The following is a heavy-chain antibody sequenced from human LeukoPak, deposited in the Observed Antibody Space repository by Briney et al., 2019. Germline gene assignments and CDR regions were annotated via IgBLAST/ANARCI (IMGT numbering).Heavy chain of an antibody. CDR2: ISDSGGST. J-gene: IGHJ6*02. CDR3: VRGYSFGPYGMDV. Sequence: GRSLRLSCAVSGFTFSSYAMHWVRQAPGKGLEYVSAISDSGGSTYYADSVKGRFTISRDNSKNTLYLQMSSLRAEDTAVYFCVRGYSFGPYGMDVWGQGTTVTVSS. CDR1: GFTFSSYA. D-gene: IGHD2-15*01. V-gene: IGHV3-64D*09.